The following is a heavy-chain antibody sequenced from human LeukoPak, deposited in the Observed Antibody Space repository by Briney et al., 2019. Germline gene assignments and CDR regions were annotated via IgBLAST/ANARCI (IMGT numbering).Heavy chain of an antibody. CDR1: GYSFTSYW. CDR2: IYPGDSDT. D-gene: IGHD3-22*01. V-gene: IGHV5-51*01. J-gene: IGHJ4*02. CDR3: ARQVSYYYDSSGYSRYFDY. Sequence: GESLEISCKGSGYSFTSYWIGWVRQMPGKGLEWMGIIYPGDSDTRYSPSFQGQVTISADKSISTAYLQWSSLKASDTAMYYCARQVSYYYDSSGYSRYFDYWGQGTLVTVSS.